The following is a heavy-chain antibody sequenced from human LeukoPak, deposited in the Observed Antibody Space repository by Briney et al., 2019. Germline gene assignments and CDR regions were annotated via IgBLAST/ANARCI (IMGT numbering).Heavy chain of an antibody. D-gene: IGHD2-2*01. CDR2: IYYSGST. CDR1: GGSISSSSYY. V-gene: IGHV4-39*01. Sequence: SETLSLTCTVSGGSISSSSYYWGWIRQPPGKGLEWIGSIYYSGSTYCNPSLKSRVTISVDTSKNQFSLKLSSVTAADTAVYYCARGSSTTPSWFDPWGQGTLVTVSS. J-gene: IGHJ5*02. CDR3: ARGSSTTPSWFDP.